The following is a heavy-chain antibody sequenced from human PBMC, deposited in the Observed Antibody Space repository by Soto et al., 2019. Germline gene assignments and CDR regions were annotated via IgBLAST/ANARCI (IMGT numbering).Heavy chain of an antibody. V-gene: IGHV3-21*01. CDR1: GFTFSSYS. CDR2: ISSSSSYI. J-gene: IGHJ3*02. D-gene: IGHD2-15*01. CDR3: ARDIGDIVVVVAATQGDAFDI. Sequence: EVQLVESGGGLVKPGGSLRLSCAASGFTFSSYSMNWVRQAPGKGLEWVSSISSSSSYIYYADSVKGRFTISRDNAKNSLYLQMNSLGAEDTAVYYCARDIGDIVVVVAATQGDAFDIWGQGTMVTVSS.